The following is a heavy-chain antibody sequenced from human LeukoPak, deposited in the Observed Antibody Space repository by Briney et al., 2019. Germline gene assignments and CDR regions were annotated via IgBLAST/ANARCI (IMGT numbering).Heavy chain of an antibody. CDR2: IYYSGST. Sequence: PGGSLRLSCAASGFTVSSNYMSWVRQPPGKGLEWIGSIYYSGSTYYNPSLKSRVTISVDTSKNQFSLKLSSVTAADTAVYYCARPRSGAASDFDYWGQGTLVTVSS. V-gene: IGHV4-39*01. J-gene: IGHJ4*02. D-gene: IGHD6-13*01. CDR3: ARPRSGAASDFDY. CDR1: GFTVSSNY.